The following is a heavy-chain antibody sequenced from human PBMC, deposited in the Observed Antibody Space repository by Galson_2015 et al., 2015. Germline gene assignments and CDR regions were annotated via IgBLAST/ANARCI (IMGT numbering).Heavy chain of an antibody. Sequence: LRLSCAASGFTLSRYSMNWVRQAPGKGLEWLSYISGSSSTIYYADSVKGRFTISRDNAKNSLYLQMNSLRDEDTAVYYCAIPEPVVTAIRNGMDVWGQGTTVTVSS. CDR1: GFTLSRYS. J-gene: IGHJ6*02. CDR3: AIPEPVVTAIRNGMDV. CDR2: ISGSSSTI. V-gene: IGHV3-48*02. D-gene: IGHD2-21*02.